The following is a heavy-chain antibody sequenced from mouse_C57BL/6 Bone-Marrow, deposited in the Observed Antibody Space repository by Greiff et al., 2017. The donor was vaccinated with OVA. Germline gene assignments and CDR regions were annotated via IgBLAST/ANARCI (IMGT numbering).Heavy chain of an antibody. Sequence: VQLQQPGAELVKPGASVKLSCKASGYTFTSYWMQWVKQRPGQGLEWIGEIDPSDSYTNYNQKFKGKATLTVVTSSSTAYMQLSSLTSEDSAVYYCASSFAYWGQGTLVTVSA. CDR2: IDPSDSYT. V-gene: IGHV1-50*01. CDR1: GYTFTSYW. J-gene: IGHJ3*01. CDR3: ASSFAY.